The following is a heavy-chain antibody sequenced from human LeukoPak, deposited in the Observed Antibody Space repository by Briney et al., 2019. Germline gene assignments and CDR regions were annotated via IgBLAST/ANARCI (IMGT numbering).Heavy chain of an antibody. Sequence: GGSLRLSCADSGFTFSSYAMSWVRQAPGKGLEWVSAISGSGGSTYYADSVKGRFTISRDNSKNTLYLQMNSLRAEDTAVYYCAKDLGMVRGVNFDYWGQGTLVTVSS. J-gene: IGHJ4*02. CDR1: GFTFSSYA. D-gene: IGHD3-10*01. CDR3: AKDLGMVRGVNFDY. V-gene: IGHV3-23*01. CDR2: ISGSGGST.